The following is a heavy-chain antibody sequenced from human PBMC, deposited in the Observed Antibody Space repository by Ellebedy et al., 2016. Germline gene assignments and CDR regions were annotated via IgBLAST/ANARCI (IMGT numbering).Heavy chain of an antibody. CDR3: ARHVYWIAPEFDY. V-gene: IGHV5-10-1*01. CDR1: GYSFTSYW. CDR2: IDPSDSYT. D-gene: IGHD2-8*02. J-gene: IGHJ4*02. Sequence: GGSLRLSCKGSGYSFTSYWISWVRQMPGKGLEWMGRIDPSDSYTNYSPCFQGHVTISADKSISTAYLQWSSLKASDTAMYYCARHVYWIAPEFDYWGQGTLVTVSS.